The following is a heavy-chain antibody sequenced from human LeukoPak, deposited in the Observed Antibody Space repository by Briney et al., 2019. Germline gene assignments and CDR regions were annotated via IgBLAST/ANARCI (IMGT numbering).Heavy chain of an antibody. J-gene: IGHJ4*02. CDR1: GFTFSSYA. CDR2: ISGSGGST. D-gene: IGHD3-22*01. CDR3: AKDFEVVSGVYYYDSSGYYFDY. V-gene: IGHV3-23*01. Sequence: GGSLRLSCAASGFTFSSYAMSWVRQAPGKGLEWGSAISGSGGSTYYADSVKGRFTISRDNSKNTLYLQMNSLRAEDTAVYYCAKDFEVVSGVYYYDSSGYYFDYWGQGTLVTVSS.